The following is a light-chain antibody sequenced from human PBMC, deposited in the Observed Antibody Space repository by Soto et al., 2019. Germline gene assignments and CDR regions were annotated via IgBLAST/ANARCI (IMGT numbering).Light chain of an antibody. Sequence: QSVVTQPPSVSGAPGQTVTISCTGSSSNIGAGYDVHWYQQFPGTAPKLLISGSNNRPSGVPDRFSGSKSGTSASLAITGLQPDDEANYYCQSFDLSLSAVILGGGTKLTVL. J-gene: IGLJ2*01. CDR3: QSFDLSLSAVI. CDR1: SSNIGAGYD. V-gene: IGLV1-40*01. CDR2: GSN.